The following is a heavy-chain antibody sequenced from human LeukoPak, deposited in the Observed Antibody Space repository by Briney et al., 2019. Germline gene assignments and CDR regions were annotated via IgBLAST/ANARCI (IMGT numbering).Heavy chain of an antibody. J-gene: IGHJ4*02. V-gene: IGHV3-21*01. CDR1: GFTFSSYS. CDR3: ASYGFGAAAGIFGY. Sequence: GGSLRLSCAASGFTFSSYSMNWVRQAPGKGLEWVSSISSSSSYIYYADSVKGRFTISRDNAKSSLYLQMNSLRAEDTAVYYCASYGFGAAAGIFGYWGQGTLVTVSS. CDR2: ISSSSSYI. D-gene: IGHD6-13*01.